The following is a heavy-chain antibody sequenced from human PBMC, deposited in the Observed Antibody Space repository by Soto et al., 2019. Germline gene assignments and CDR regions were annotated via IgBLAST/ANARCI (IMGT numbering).Heavy chain of an antibody. Sequence: QVQLQESGPGLVKPSETLSLTCTVSGGSVSSGDDYWNWIRQPPGKGLEWVGYVYFSGSTNYNPSLQSRVTISLDTSKKQFSLRVTSVTAADTAIYYCARLSSRGLDVWGQGTTVTVSS. CDR2: VYFSGST. CDR1: GGSVSSGDDY. V-gene: IGHV4-61*08. J-gene: IGHJ6*02. CDR3: ARLSSRGLDV.